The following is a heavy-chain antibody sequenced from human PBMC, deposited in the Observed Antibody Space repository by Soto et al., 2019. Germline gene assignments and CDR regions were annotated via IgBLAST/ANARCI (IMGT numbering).Heavy chain of an antibody. D-gene: IGHD6-13*01. CDR2: MNPNSGNT. CDR3: ARSQFGIAARFDP. CDR1: GYTFTSYD. J-gene: IGHJ5*02. Sequence: ASVKVSCKASGYTFTSYDINWVRQATGQGLEWMGWMNPNSGNTDYAQKFQGRVTMTRNNSISTAYMELSSLRSEDTAVYYCARSQFGIAARFDPWGQGTLVTVSS. V-gene: IGHV1-8*01.